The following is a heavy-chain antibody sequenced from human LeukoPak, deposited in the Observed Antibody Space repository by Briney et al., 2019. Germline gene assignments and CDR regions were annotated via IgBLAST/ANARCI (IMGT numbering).Heavy chain of an antibody. D-gene: IGHD5-12*01. J-gene: IGHJ4*02. V-gene: IGHV4-39*01. CDR2: IYYGQTI. CDR1: AASISSSSHH. CDR3: VRHDGRGGATMGALDS. Sequence: SETLSLTCTISAASISSSSHHWGWIRQSPGKGLEWIGSIYYGQTIYYNPSLNSRVTISVLTSEDQFTLQLNSVTAADTAVYYCVRHDGRGGATMGALDSWGQGSLVTVSS.